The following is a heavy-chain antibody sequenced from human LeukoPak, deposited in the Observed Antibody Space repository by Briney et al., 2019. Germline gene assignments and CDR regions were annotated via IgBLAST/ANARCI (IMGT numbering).Heavy chain of an antibody. CDR3: ARGPQYSGSYYFDY. CDR1: GYTFTGYY. J-gene: IGHJ4*02. CDR2: INPNSGGT. V-gene: IGHV1-2*02. Sequence: ASVKLSCKASGYTFTGYYMHWVRHAPGQGLEWMGWINPNSGGTNYAQKFQVRVTMTRDTSISTAYMELSRLRSDDTAVYYCARGPQYSGSYYFDYWGQGTLVTVSS. D-gene: IGHD1-26*01.